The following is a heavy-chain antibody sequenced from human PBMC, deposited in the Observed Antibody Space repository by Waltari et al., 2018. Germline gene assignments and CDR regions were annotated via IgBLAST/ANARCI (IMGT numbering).Heavy chain of an antibody. CDR3: ASLPYSGYDFTSMDV. CDR2: IIPIVGTA. CDR1: GGTFSSYA. V-gene: IGHV1-69*13. Sequence: QVQLVQSGAEVKKPGSSVKVSCKASGGTFSSYAISWVRQAPGQGLEWMGGIIPIVGTANYEQKFQGRVTITADESTSTAYMELSSLRSEDTAVYYCASLPYSGYDFTSMDVWGQGTTVTVSS. J-gene: IGHJ6*02. D-gene: IGHD5-12*01.